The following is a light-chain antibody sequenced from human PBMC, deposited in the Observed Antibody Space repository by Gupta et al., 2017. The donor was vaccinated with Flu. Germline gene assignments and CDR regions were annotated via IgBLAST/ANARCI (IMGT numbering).Light chain of an antibody. Sequence: DIVLTQSPDTLSLSPGERATLSCRASQYVGSNYIAWYQQKSGQPPRLLMYPASTRATGIPDRIIGAGSGTNFTLTITMLDPDDLVLYFCQRYGSNQITFGQGTRLEIK. CDR1: QYVGSNY. CDR2: PAS. J-gene: IGKJ5*01. V-gene: IGKV3-20*01. CDR3: QRYGSNQIT.